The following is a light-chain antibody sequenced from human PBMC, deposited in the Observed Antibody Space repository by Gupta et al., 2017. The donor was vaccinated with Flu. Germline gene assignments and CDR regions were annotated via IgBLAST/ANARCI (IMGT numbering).Light chain of an antibody. CDR2: RAS. CDR1: QSVGNY. V-gene: IGKV1-39*01. J-gene: IGKJ1*01. CDR3: LQGDIDPRT. Sequence: PPSLSPSVGDIVPISCPASQSVGNYFYSYQQKRGETPRLLIYRASSSDSGVPSRFSGSGSGTDFTLTISGLQPAAFATYYCLQGDIDPRTFGPGTKVELK.